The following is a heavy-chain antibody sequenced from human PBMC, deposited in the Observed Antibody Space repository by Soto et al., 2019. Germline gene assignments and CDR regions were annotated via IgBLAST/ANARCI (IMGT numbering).Heavy chain of an antibody. D-gene: IGHD6-19*01. Sequence: LSLPCTVSGGSVISGSDYWSWIRQPPGKGLEWIGNIYYSGNTNYNPSLKSRVTISVDTSKEQFSLKLSSVTAADTAVYYCARHSYSSGWFSDYWGQGTLVTVSS. CDR2: IYYSGNT. CDR1: GGSVISGSDY. J-gene: IGHJ4*02. CDR3: ARHSYSSGWFSDY. V-gene: IGHV4-61*01.